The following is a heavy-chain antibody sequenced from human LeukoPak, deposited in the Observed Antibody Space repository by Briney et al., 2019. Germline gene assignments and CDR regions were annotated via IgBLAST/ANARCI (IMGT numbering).Heavy chain of an antibody. Sequence: SETLSLTCIASGGSISSSSYYWGWIRQPPGRGLEWIGNIYYSGSTYYNPSLKSRVTISVDTSKNQFSLKLSSVTAADTAVYYCARHTTAKEYYYYYMDVWGKGTTVTVSS. V-gene: IGHV4-39*01. D-gene: IGHD1-14*01. CDR2: IYYSGST. CDR3: ARHTTAKEYYYYYMDV. J-gene: IGHJ6*03. CDR1: GGSISSSSYY.